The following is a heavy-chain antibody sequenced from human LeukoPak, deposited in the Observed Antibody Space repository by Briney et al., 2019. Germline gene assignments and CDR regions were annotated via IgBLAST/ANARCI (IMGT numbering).Heavy chain of an antibody. CDR3: ARVAPLHGSSWYQTGHLGMDV. D-gene: IGHD6-13*01. CDR2: ISSSSSYI. J-gene: IGHJ6*02. V-gene: IGHV3-21*01. Sequence: GGSLRLSCAASGFTFSSYSMNWVRQAPGKGLEWVSSISSSSSYIYYADSVKGRFTISRDNAKNSLYLQMNSLRAEDTAVYYCARVAPLHGSSWYQTGHLGMDVWGQGTTVTVSS. CDR1: GFTFSSYS.